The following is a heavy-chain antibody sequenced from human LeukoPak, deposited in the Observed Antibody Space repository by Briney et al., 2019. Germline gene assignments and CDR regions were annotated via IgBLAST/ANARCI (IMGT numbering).Heavy chain of an antibody. CDR1: GGSISSYY. CDR3: AISTRYFDWFGPYYYGMDV. V-gene: IGHV4-59*01. J-gene: IGHJ6*02. CDR2: IYYSGST. Sequence: SETLSLTCTVSGGSISSYYWSLIRQPPGKGLEWIGYIYYSGSTNYNPSLKSRVTISVDTSKNQFSLKLSSVTAADTAVYYCAISTRYFDWFGPYYYGMDVWGQGTTVTVSS. D-gene: IGHD3-9*01.